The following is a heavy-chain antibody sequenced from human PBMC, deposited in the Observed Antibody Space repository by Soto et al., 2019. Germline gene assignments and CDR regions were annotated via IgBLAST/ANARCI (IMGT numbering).Heavy chain of an antibody. D-gene: IGHD3-22*01. CDR3: ARHYGGYYYPYYYGMDV. CDR1: GGSISSSSYY. J-gene: IGHJ6*02. CDR2: IYYSGST. Sequence: ETLSLTCTVSGGSISSSSYYWGWIRQPPGKGLEWTGSIYYSGSTYYNPSLKSRVTISVDTSKNQFSLKLSSVTAADTAVYYCARHYGGYYYPYYYGMDVWGQGPRSP. V-gene: IGHV4-39*01.